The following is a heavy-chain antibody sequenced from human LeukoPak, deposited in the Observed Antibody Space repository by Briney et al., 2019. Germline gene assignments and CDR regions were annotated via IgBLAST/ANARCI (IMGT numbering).Heavy chain of an antibody. CDR2: ISGNSNNI. CDR1: GFTFSSYS. CDR3: ARDHYYDSSGYPSLHSFDI. Sequence: GGSLRLSCAASGFTFSSYSMDWVRQAPGKGLEWVSSISGNSNNIYYADSVKGRFTISRDNAKNSLYLQMNSLRAEDTAVYYCARDHYYDSSGYPSLHSFDIWGQGTMVTVSS. J-gene: IGHJ3*02. D-gene: IGHD3-22*01. V-gene: IGHV3-21*01.